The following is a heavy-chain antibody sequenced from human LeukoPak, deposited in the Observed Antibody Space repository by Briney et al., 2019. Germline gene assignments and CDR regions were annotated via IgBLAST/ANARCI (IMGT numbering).Heavy chain of an antibody. CDR3: ARQNTPHGNFDY. V-gene: IGHV3-7*03. J-gene: IGHJ4*02. CDR2: IKQDGSEK. CDR1: GFTFSSYW. D-gene: IGHD1-26*01. Sequence: GGSLRLSCAASGFTFSSYWMGWVRQAPGKGLEWVANIKQDGSEKYYVDSVKGRFTISRDNAKKSLFLQMNSLRAEDTAVYYCARQNTPHGNFDYWGQGTLVTVSS.